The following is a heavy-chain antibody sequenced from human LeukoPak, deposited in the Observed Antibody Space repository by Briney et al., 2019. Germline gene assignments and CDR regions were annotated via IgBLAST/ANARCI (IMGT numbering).Heavy chain of an antibody. CDR2: MNPNSGNT. J-gene: IGHJ5*02. CDR1: GYTFTSYD. V-gene: IGHV1-8*01. CDR3: ARGLWSLRNNWFDP. D-gene: IGHD2-8*02. Sequence: ASVKVSCKASGYTFTSYDINWVRQATGQGLEWMGWMNPNSGNTGYAQKFQGRVTMTRNTSISTAYMELSSLRSEDTAVYYCARGLWSLRNNWFDPWGQGTLVTVSS.